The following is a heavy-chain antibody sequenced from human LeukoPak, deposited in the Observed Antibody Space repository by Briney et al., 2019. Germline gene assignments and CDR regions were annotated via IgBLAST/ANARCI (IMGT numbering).Heavy chain of an antibody. CDR3: ARDPASIAVAGNDWFDP. CDR1: GGTFSSYA. V-gene: IGHV1-69*13. D-gene: IGHD6-19*01. Sequence: ASVKVSCKASGGTFSSYAISWVRQAPGQGLEWMGGIIPIFGTANYAQKFQGRVTITADESTSTAYMELSSLRSEDTAVYYCARDPASIAVAGNDWFDPWGQGTLVTVSS. CDR2: IIPIFGTA. J-gene: IGHJ5*02.